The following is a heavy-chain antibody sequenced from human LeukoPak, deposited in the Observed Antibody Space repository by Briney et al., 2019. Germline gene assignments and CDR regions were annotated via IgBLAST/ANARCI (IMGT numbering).Heavy chain of an antibody. CDR2: IYPVDSAT. CDR1: GSPFSTYW. D-gene: IGHD3-10*01. V-gene: IGHV5-51*04. CDR3: ATTGGPLWFGDYSFCS. J-gene: IGHJ5*01. Sequence: GGSLKISCQGSGSPFSTYWSGGAPQLHGKGREGMGIIYPVDSATTYSPSLQGPVPISAHKPISPSSLKWSSLKASDTAMYYCATTGGPLWFGDYSFCSWGHGTLVSVSS.